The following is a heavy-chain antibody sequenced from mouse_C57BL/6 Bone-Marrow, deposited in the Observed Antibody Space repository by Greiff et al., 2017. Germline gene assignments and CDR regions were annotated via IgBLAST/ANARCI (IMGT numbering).Heavy chain of an antibody. CDR2: ISNGGGST. CDR3: ARHKAYYGDAMDY. Sequence: DVKLQESGGGLVQPGGSLKLSCAASGFTFSDYYMYWVRQTPEKRLEWVAYISNGGGSTYYPDTVKGRFTISRDNAKNTLYLQMSRLKSEDTAMYYCARHKAYYGDAMDYWGQGTSVTVSS. D-gene: IGHD1-1*01. J-gene: IGHJ4*01. V-gene: IGHV5-12*01. CDR1: GFTFSDYY.